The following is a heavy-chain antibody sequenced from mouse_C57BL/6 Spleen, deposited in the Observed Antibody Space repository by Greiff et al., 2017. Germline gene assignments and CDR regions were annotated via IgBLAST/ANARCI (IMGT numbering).Heavy chain of an antibody. CDR2: IYPGSGST. D-gene: IGHD2-5*01. J-gene: IGHJ2*01. Sequence: QVQLQQPGAELVKPGASVKMSCKASGYTFTSYWITWVKQRPGQGLEWIGDIYPGSGSTNYNEKFKSKATLTVDTSSSTAYMQLSSLTSEDSAVYYCARGGVYSNYLDYWGQGTTLTVSS. CDR1: GYTFTSYW. CDR3: ARGGVYSNYLDY. V-gene: IGHV1-55*01.